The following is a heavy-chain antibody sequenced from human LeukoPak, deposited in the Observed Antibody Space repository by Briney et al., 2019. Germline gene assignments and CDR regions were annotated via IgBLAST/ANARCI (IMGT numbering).Heavy chain of an antibody. Sequence: GGSLRLSCAASGFTFSSSAMSWVRQAPGKGLEWVGRIKSKTDGGTTDYAAPVKGRFTISRDDSKNTLYLQMNSLKTEDTAVYYCTTYYYDSSGYYSENYWGQGTLVTVSS. V-gene: IGHV3-15*01. CDR2: IKSKTDGGTT. J-gene: IGHJ4*02. CDR1: GFTFSSSA. D-gene: IGHD3-22*01. CDR3: TTYYYDSSGYYSENY.